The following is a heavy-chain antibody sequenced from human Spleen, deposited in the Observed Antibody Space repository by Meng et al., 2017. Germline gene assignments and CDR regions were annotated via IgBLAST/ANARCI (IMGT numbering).Heavy chain of an antibody. CDR1: GFSFSSYA. V-gene: IGHV3-23*01. CDR3: ARWETDYSIYYYYGMDV. Sequence: GESLKISCAASGFSFSSYAMSWVRHAPGKGLEWVSALSGGGFTTYYADSVKGRFAISRDNSKNTLNLQMNSLRAEDTAVYYCARWETDYSIYYYYGMDVWGQGTTVTVSS. D-gene: IGHD4-11*01. CDR2: LSGGGFTT. J-gene: IGHJ6*02.